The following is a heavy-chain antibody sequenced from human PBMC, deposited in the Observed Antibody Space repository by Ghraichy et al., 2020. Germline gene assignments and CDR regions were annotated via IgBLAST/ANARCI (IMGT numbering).Heavy chain of an antibody. J-gene: IGHJ2*01. CDR1: GFTFSSYA. CDR2: ISGSGGST. Sequence: GGSLRLSCAASGFTFSSYAMSWVRQAPGKGLEWVSAISGSGGSTYYADSVKGRFTISRDNSKNTLYLQMSSLRAEDTAVYYCAKDLYYGSGSPWYFDLWGRGTLVTVSS. D-gene: IGHD3-10*01. V-gene: IGHV3-23*01. CDR3: AKDLYYGSGSPWYFDL.